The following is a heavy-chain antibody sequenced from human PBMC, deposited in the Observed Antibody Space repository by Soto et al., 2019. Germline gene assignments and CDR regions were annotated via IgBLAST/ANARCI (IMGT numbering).Heavy chain of an antibody. CDR1: GFTFSSYG. CDR2: IWYDGSNK. Sequence: QVQLVESGGGVVQPGRSLRLSCAASGFTFSSYGMHWVRQAPGKGLEWVAVIWYDGSNKYYADSVKGRFTISRDNSKNTLYLQMTSLRAEDTAVYYCAKDSVAGPTDYWGQGTLVTVSS. V-gene: IGHV3-33*06. CDR3: AKDSVAGPTDY. D-gene: IGHD6-19*01. J-gene: IGHJ4*02.